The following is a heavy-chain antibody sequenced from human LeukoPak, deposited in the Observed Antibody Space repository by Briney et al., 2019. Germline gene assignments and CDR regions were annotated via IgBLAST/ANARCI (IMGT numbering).Heavy chain of an antibody. CDR2: IYYSGST. V-gene: IGHV4-59*01. J-gene: IGHJ3*02. CDR3: ARDANSGSYHDAFDI. CDR1: GGSISSYY. D-gene: IGHD1-26*01. Sequence: SETLSLTCTVSGGSISSYYWSWIRQPPGKGLEWIGYIYYSGSTNYNPSLKSRVTISVDTSKNQFSLKLSSVTAADTAVYYCARDANSGSYHDAFDIWGQETMVTVSS.